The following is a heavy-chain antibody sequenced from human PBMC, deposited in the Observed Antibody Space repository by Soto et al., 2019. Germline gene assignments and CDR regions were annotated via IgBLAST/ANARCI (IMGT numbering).Heavy chain of an antibody. D-gene: IGHD4-17*01. CDR1: GYTFTSYG. J-gene: IGHJ4*02. Sequence: QVQLVQSGAEVKKPGASVKVSCKASGYTFTSYGISWVRQAPGQGLEWMGWISAYNGNTNYAQKLQGRVTMTTDTTTSPAYMELRSLRSDDTAVYYCARFDFYGDYVPPYFDYWGQGSLDTVSS. V-gene: IGHV1-18*01. CDR2: ISAYNGNT. CDR3: ARFDFYGDYVPPYFDY.